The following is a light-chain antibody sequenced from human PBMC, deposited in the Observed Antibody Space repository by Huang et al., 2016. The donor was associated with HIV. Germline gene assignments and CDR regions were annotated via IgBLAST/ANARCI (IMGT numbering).Light chain of an antibody. CDR1: KSVLFSSKNSNY. V-gene: IGKV4-1*01. Sequence: EIVLTQSPNSLAVSLGERATINCKSSKSVLFSSKNSNYLAWYQEKPGQRPKLLMYGASTREAGVPDRFSGSGAATDFTLTIRSLQAEDVADYYCQQYYSLPPSFGGGTKVEI. J-gene: IGKJ4*01. CDR3: QQYYSLPPS. CDR2: GAS.